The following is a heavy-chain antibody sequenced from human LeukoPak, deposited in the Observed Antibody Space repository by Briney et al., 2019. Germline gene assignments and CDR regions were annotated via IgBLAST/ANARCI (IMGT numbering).Heavy chain of an antibody. V-gene: IGHV3-48*02. J-gene: IGHJ3*02. CDR2: ISSSSSTI. D-gene: IGHD6-6*01. CDR3: ARAYSSSSGRDAFDS. Sequence: GGSLRLSCAASGITFNSYNMNWVRQAPGKGLEWVSYISSSSSTIYYADSVKGRFTIARDSAKTSLFLQMNSLRDEDTAVYYCARAYSSSSGRDAFDSWGLGTLVTVSS. CDR1: GITFNSYN.